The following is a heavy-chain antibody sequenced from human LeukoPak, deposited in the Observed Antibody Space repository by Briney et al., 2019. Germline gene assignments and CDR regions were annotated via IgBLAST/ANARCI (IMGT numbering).Heavy chain of an antibody. Sequence: ASVKVSRKASGGTFSSYAINWVRQATGQGLEWMGWMNPNSGNTGYAQKFQGRVTMTRNTSISTAYMELSSRRSEDTAVYYCARVPSRSSGGSRSRPMLFQTPGSTNWFDPWGQGTLVTVSS. CDR1: GGTFSSYA. D-gene: IGHD2-15*01. CDR2: MNPNSGNT. V-gene: IGHV1-8*02. CDR3: ARVPSRSSGGSRSRPMLFQTPGSTNWFDP. J-gene: IGHJ5*02.